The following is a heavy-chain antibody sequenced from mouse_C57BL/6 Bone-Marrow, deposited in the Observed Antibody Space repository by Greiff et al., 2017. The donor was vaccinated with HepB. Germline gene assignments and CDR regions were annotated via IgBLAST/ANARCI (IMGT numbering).Heavy chain of an antibody. J-gene: IGHJ3*01. D-gene: IGHD2-5*01. Sequence: QVQLQQPGAELVKPGASVKLSCKASGYTFTSYWMHWVKQRPGRGLEWIGRIDPNSGGTKYNEKFKSKATLTVDKPSSTAYMQLSSLTYEDSAVYYCARPSYYSNYETAWFAYWGQGTLVTVSA. CDR2: IDPNSGGT. CDR3: ARPSYYSNYETAWFAY. V-gene: IGHV1-72*01. CDR1: GYTFTSYW.